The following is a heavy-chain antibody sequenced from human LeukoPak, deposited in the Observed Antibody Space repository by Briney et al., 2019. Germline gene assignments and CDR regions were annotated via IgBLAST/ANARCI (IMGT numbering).Heavy chain of an antibody. CDR2: INHSGST. J-gene: IGHJ5*02. CDR1: GGSFSGYY. V-gene: IGHV4-34*01. D-gene: IGHD6-13*01. Sequence: PSEILSLTCAVYGGSFSGYYWSWIRQPPGKGLEWIGEINHSGSTNYNPSLKSRVTISVDTSKNQFSLKLSSVTAADTAVYYCARVARWYWFDPWGQGTLVTVSS. CDR3: ARVARWYWFDP.